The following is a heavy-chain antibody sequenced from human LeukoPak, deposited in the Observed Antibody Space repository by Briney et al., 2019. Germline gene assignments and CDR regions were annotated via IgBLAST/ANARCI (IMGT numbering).Heavy chain of an antibody. V-gene: IGHV4-59*12. CDR3: ARPHTSLSITIFGVVITNYGMDV. CDR1: GGSIGSYY. Sequence: NPSETLSLTCTVSGGSIGSYYWSWIRQPPGKGLEWIGYIYYSGSTNYNPSLKSRVTISVDTSKNQFSLKLSSVTAADTAVYYCARPHTSLSITIFGVVITNYGMDVWGQGTTVTVSS. D-gene: IGHD3-3*01. CDR2: IYYSGST. J-gene: IGHJ6*02.